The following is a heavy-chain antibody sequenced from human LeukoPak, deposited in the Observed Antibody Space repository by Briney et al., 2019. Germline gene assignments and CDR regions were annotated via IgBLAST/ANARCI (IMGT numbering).Heavy chain of an antibody. CDR2: SDPEDGER. CDR3: ARDNGLGYDFWSTPYALDY. CDR1: GKTLSDLS. V-gene: IGHV1-24*01. J-gene: IGHJ4*02. D-gene: IGHD3-3*01. Sequence: ASVKVSCKVSGKTLSDLSIHWLRQPPGKGLEWLGGSDPEDGERIYAQMFQGRVTMTEDTSIDTAYMELRSLRSDDTAVYYCARDNGLGYDFWSTPYALDYWGQGTLVTVSS.